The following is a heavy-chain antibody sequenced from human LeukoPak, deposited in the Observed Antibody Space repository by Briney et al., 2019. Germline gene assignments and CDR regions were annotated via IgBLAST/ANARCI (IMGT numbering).Heavy chain of an antibody. V-gene: IGHV4-59*08. J-gene: IGHJ4*02. CDR1: GGSISSYY. Sequence: PSETLSLTCTVSGGSISSYYWSWIRQPPGEALQWIGYIFFTGNTNYNPSLRSRVTISIDTSKNQFSLQLSSVTAADTAVYYCTRGPVELLWFGELLTTPVYFDYWGQGTLVTVSS. CDR2: IFFTGNT. D-gene: IGHD3-10*01. CDR3: TRGPVELLWFGELLTTPVYFDY.